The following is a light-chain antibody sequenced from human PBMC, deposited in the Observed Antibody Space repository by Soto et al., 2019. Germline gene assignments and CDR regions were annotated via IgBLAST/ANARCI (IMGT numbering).Light chain of an antibody. CDR1: QSVSSN. J-gene: IGKJ2*01. Sequence: EIVMTQSPATLSVSPGERATLSCRASQSVSSNLAWYQQKPGQPPSLLIYDASTRATGIPPRFSGGGSGTEFTVTISSLQSEDFAIYYCQQYDIWPPYTFGQGTKVDIK. CDR2: DAS. V-gene: IGKV3-15*01. CDR3: QQYDIWPPYT.